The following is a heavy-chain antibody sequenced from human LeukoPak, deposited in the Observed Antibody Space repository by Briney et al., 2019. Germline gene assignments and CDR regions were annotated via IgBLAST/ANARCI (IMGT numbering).Heavy chain of an antibody. J-gene: IGHJ3*02. CDR2: INPNSGGT. V-gene: IGHV1-2*04. Sequence: GASVKVSFKGSGYSFTVYYMHWVRQAPAQGLEWMGWINPNSGGTNYAQKFQGWVTMTRDTSISTAYMELSRLRSDDTAVYYCARPAGIAVAGDAFDIWGQGTMVTVSS. CDR3: ARPAGIAVAGDAFDI. CDR1: GYSFTVYY. D-gene: IGHD6-19*01.